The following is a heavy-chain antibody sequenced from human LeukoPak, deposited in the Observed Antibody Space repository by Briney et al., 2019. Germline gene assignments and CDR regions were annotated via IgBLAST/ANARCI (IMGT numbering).Heavy chain of an antibody. V-gene: IGHV3-30*18. CDR2: VSFDGSSE. J-gene: IGHJ5*02. CDR3: AKEGYYGSGSFPDH. CDR1: GFTFSNYG. D-gene: IGHD3-10*01. Sequence: GGSLRLSCVASGFTFSNYGMHWVRQAPGKGLEWVAVVSFDGSSEDYADSVKGRFTISRDSSKNTLYLLMNSLRTEDTAVYYCAKEGYYGSGSFPDHWGQGTLVTVSS.